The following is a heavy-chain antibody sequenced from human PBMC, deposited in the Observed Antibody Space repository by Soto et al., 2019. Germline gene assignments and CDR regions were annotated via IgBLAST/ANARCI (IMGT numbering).Heavy chain of an antibody. J-gene: IGHJ2*01. Sequence: GASVKVSSKASGDGFTIYYMQWLRQAPGQGLEWMGWINPDSGGTKYAQKFQGGVTMTRDTSINTVYMELSRLRSDDTAVYYCARENRSGYYKYWYSDLWVSRTLVPVSS. CDR3: ARENRSGYYKYWYSDL. CDR1: GDGFTIYY. V-gene: IGHV1-2*02. D-gene: IGHD3-3*01. CDR2: INPDSGGT.